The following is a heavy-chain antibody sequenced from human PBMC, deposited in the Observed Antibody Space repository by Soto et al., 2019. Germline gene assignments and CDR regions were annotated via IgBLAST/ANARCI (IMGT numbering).Heavy chain of an antibody. CDR2: MNPNSGNT. CDR3: ARGITIFGVVDP. V-gene: IGHV1-8*01. J-gene: IGHJ5*02. CDR1: GYTFTSDD. D-gene: IGHD3-3*01. Sequence: QVQLVQSGAEVKKPGASVKVSCKASGYTFTSDDINWVRQATGQGLEWMGWMNPNSGNTGYAQKFQGRVTMTRNTSIRTAYMELSSLRSEDTAVYYCARGITIFGVVDPGGQGTLVTVSS.